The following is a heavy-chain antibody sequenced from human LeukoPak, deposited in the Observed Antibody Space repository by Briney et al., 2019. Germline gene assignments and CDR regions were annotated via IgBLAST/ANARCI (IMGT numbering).Heavy chain of an antibody. J-gene: IGHJ4*02. CDR1: GYSISSGYY. V-gene: IGHV4-38-2*02. CDR2: IYHSGST. Sequence: SETLSLTCTVSGYSISSGYYWGWIRQPPGKGLEWIGSIYHSGSTYYNPSLKSRVTISVDTSKNQFSLKLSSVTAADTAVYYCARVDEGRGVDYWGQGTPVTVSS. CDR3: ARVDEGRGVDY.